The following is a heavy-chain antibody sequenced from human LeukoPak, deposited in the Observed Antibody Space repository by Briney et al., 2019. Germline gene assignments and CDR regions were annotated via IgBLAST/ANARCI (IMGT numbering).Heavy chain of an antibody. CDR2: IYYSGST. V-gene: IGHV4-59*01. Sequence: SETLFLTCTVSGGSISSYYWSWIRQPPGKGLEWIGYIYYSGSTNYNPSLKSRVTISVDTSKNQFSLKLSSVTAADTAVYYCAREHYDFWSGYGGHDAFDIWGQGTMVTVSS. J-gene: IGHJ3*02. D-gene: IGHD3-3*01. CDR3: AREHYDFWSGYGGHDAFDI. CDR1: GGSISSYY.